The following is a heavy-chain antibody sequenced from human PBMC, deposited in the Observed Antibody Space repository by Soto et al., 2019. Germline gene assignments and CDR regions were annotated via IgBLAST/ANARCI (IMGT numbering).Heavy chain of an antibody. D-gene: IGHD3-22*01. CDR2: IIPIFGTA. CDR3: ARGWGYDSYTYYYAY. CDR1: GGTFSSYA. J-gene: IGHJ4*02. Sequence: ASVKVSCKASGGTFSSYAISWVRQAPGQGLEWMGGIIPIFGTANYAQKFQGRVTITADETTSTAYMELSRLRSEDTAVYYCARGWGYDSYTYYYAYWGQGTLVTVSS. V-gene: IGHV1-69*13.